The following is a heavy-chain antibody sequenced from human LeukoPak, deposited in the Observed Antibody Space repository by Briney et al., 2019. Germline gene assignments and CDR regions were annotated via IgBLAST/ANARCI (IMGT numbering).Heavy chain of an antibody. Sequence: ASVKVSCKASGYTFTDYYMHWVRQAPGQGLEWMGWINPNSGDTNSAQKFQGRLTMTRDTSINTAYLELSSPRSDDTATYYCARDGNFDYWGQGTLVTVSS. CDR1: GYTFTDYY. CDR2: INPNSGDT. J-gene: IGHJ4*02. V-gene: IGHV1-2*02. CDR3: ARDGNFDY. D-gene: IGHD1-1*01.